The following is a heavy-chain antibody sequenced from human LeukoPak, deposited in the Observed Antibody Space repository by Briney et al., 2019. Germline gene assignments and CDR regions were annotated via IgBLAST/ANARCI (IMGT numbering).Heavy chain of an antibody. J-gene: IGHJ4*02. V-gene: IGHV4-39*01. Sequence: SETLSLTCTVSGGSISSSSYYWGWIRQPPGKGLEWIGSIYYNGCTYYNPSLKSRVTISVDTSKNQFSLKLSSVAAADTAVYYCARRKQQLAFDYWGQGTLVTVSS. CDR2: IYYNGCT. D-gene: IGHD6-13*01. CDR1: GGSISSSSYY. CDR3: ARRKQQLAFDY.